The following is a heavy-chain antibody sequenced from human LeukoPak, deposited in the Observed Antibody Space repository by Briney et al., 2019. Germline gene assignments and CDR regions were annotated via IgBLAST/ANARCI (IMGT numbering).Heavy chain of an antibody. D-gene: IGHD3-9*01. J-gene: IGHJ4*02. CDR2: IYHSGST. Sequence: SETLSLTCTVSGYSISSGYYWGWIRQPPGKGLEWIGSIYHSGSTYYNPSLKSRVTISVDTSKNQFSLKLSSVTAADTAVYYCARGGGLLRYFDWLSDFDYWGQGTLVTVSS. CDR1: GYSISSGYY. CDR3: ARGGGLLRYFDWLSDFDY. V-gene: IGHV4-38-2*02.